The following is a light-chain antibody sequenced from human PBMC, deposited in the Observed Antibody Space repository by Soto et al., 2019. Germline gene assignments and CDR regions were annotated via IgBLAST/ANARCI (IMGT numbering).Light chain of an antibody. CDR3: QQYDRYPYT. CDR2: QAS. J-gene: IGKJ2*01. Sequence: DIQMTQSPSSLSASVGDRVTITCRASQSISNWLAWYQQKPGKAPKLLIFQASTLESEVPSRFSGSGSGTEFTITINSLQPDDFAAYFCQQYDRYPYTFGQGTKLEIK. CDR1: QSISNW. V-gene: IGKV1-5*03.